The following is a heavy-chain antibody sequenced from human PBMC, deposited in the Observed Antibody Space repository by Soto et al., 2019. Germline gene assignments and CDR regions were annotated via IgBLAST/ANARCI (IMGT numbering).Heavy chain of an antibody. CDR2: ISAYNGNT. D-gene: IGHD3-10*01. Sequence: GASVKVSCKASGYTFTSYGISWVRQAPGQGLEWMGWISAYNGNTNYAQKLQGRVTMTTDTSTSTAYMELRSLRSDDTAVYYCAREPSGSGTGWFDPWGQGTLVTVSS. CDR1: GYTFTSYG. CDR3: AREPSGSGTGWFDP. J-gene: IGHJ5*02. V-gene: IGHV1-18*01.